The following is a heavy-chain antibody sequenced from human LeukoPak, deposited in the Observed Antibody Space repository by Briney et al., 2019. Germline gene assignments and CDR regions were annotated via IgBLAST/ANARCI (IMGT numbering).Heavy chain of an antibody. CDR2: INHSGST. D-gene: IGHD2-2*01. V-gene: IGHV4-34*01. J-gene: IGHJ4*02. Sequence: SETLSLTCAVYGGSLSGYYWSWIRQPPGKGLEWIGEINHSGSTNYNPSLKSRVTISVDTSKNQFSLKLSSVTAADTAVYYCARGLGYQLPLFDYWGQGTLVTVSS. CDR3: ARGLGYQLPLFDY. CDR1: GGSLSGYY.